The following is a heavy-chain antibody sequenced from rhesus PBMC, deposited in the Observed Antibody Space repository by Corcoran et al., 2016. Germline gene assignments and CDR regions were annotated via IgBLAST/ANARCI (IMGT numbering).Heavy chain of an antibody. V-gene: IGHV3S5*01. CDR3: AKPGDTVGTNGLDS. CDR2: IIYTVGST. CDR1: GFTFSSYG. Sequence: EVQLVETGGGLVQPGGSLRLSCAASGFTFSSYGMRWVRQAHGQGLAWVSGIIYTVGSTYYADSVKGRFTISRDNSKNTLSLQMNSLRAEDTAVYYCAKPGDTVGTNGLDSWGQGVVVTVSS. D-gene: IGHD5-42*01. J-gene: IGHJ6*01.